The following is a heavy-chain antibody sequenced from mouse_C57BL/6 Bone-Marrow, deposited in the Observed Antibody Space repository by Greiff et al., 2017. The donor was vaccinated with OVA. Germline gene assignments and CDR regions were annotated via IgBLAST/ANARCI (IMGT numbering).Heavy chain of an antibody. J-gene: IGHJ4*01. V-gene: IGHV1-15*01. D-gene: IGHD2-5*01. CDR2: IDPETGGT. CDR1: GYTFTDYE. CDR3: TRGYSNYYAMDY. Sequence: VQLQQSGAELVRPGASVTLSCKASGYTFTDYEMHWVKQTPVHGLEWIGAIDPETGGTASNQKFKGQAILTADTSSSTAYMELRSLQSEDSAVDYCTRGYSNYYAMDYWGQGTSVTVSS.